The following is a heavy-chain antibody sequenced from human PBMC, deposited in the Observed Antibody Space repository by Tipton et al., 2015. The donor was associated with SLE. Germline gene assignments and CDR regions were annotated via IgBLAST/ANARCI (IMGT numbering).Heavy chain of an antibody. CDR1: GGSISTYY. D-gene: IGHD1-26*01. J-gene: IGHJ6*04. CDR2: VFYSGHT. CDR3: ARDQAISLGCGMGV. V-gene: IGHV4-59*01. Sequence: TLSLTCTVSGGSISTYYWNWIRQPPGKGLEWIGYVFYSGHTNYNPSLKSRVTISVDTSKNQFSLKLSSVTAADTGVYFCARDQAISLGCGMGVWDEGATVAVAS.